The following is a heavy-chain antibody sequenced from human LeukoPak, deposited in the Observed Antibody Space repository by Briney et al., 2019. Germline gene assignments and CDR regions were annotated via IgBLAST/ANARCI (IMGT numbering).Heavy chain of an antibody. V-gene: IGHV1-2*06. CDR3: ARPSTVTTVGYYYYYMDV. D-gene: IGHD4-17*01. CDR1: GYTFTGYY. CDR2: INPNSGGT. J-gene: IGHJ6*03. Sequence: GASVKVSCKASGYTFTGYYMHWVRQAPGQGLEWMGRINPNSGGTNYAQKFQGRVTMTRDTSISTAYMELSRLRSDDTAVCYCARPSTVTTVGYYYYYMDVWGKGTTVTVSS.